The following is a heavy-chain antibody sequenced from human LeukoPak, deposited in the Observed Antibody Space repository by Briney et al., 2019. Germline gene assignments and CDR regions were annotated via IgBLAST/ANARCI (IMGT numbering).Heavy chain of an antibody. J-gene: IGHJ4*02. V-gene: IGHV1-24*01. CDR3: ATDGLLSGYEYFDY. CDR2: FDPEDGET. Sequence: ASVKVSCKASGYTFTSYGISWVRQAPGKGLEWMGGFDPEDGETIYAQKFQGRVTMTEDTSTDTAYMELSSLRSEDTAVYYCATDGLLSGYEYFDYWGQGTLVTVSS. CDR1: GYTFTSYG. D-gene: IGHD5-12*01.